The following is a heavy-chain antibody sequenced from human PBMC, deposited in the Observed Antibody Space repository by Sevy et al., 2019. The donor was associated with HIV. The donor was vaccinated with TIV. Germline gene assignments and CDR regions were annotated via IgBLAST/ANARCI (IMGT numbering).Heavy chain of an antibody. CDR2: VYSSGRT. J-gene: IGHJ6*02. Sequence: SETLSLTCTVSGDSISSGNHWWSWIRQPAGKGLEWIGRVYSSGRTMYNSSLKSRVTMSVDTSKNQFSLMVSSLIAADTAIYDCARDGIGRDCYNGMDVWGQGTMVTVSS. CDR3: ARDGIGRDCYNGMDV. CDR1: GDSISSGNHW. D-gene: IGHD2-21*01. V-gene: IGHV4-61*02.